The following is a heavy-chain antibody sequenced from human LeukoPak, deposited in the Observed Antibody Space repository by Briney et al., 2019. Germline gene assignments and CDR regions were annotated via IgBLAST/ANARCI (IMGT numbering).Heavy chain of an antibody. D-gene: IGHD2-2*01. J-gene: IGHJ4*02. Sequence: GGSLRLSCAASEFTFSTYSMNWVRQAPGKGLEWVSSISSSSHIYYADSVKGRFTISRDNAKNSLYLQMNSLRAEDTAVYYCARGLLHCSSTSCHRAFFDYWGQGTLVTVSS. CDR3: ARGLLHCSSTSCHRAFFDY. CDR2: ISSSSHI. V-gene: IGHV3-21*01. CDR1: EFTFSTYS.